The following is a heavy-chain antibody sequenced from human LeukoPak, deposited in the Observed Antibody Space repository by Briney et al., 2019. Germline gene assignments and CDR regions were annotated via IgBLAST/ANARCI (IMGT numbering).Heavy chain of an antibody. CDR1: GFTFSSYG. V-gene: IGHV3-30*02. D-gene: IGHD4-17*01. Sequence: SGGSLRLSCAASGFTFSSYGMHWVRQAPGKGLEWVAFIRYDGSNKYYADSVKGRFTISRDNSKNTLYLQMNSLRAEDTAVYYCANPTVTFHGVWGQGTLVTVSS. CDR2: IRYDGSNK. J-gene: IGHJ4*02. CDR3: ANPTVTFHGV.